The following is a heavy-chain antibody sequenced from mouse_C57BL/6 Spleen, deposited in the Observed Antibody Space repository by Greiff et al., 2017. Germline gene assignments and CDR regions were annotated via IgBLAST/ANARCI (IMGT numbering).Heavy chain of an antibody. D-gene: IGHD2-3*01. CDR2: FYPGSGSI. V-gene: IGHV1-62-2*01. CDR3: ARHERGDYDGYHGFAY. CDR1: GYTFTEYT. Sequence: QVQLQQSGAELVKPGASVKLSCKASGYTFTEYTIHWVKQRSGQGLEWIGWFYPGSGSIKYNEKFKDKATLTADKSSSTAYMELSSLTTEDSAVYFCARHERGDYDGYHGFAYWGQGTLVTVSA. J-gene: IGHJ3*01.